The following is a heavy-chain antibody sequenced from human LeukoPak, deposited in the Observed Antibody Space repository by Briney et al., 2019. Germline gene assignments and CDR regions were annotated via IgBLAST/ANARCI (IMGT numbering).Heavy chain of an antibody. CDR1: GFSLSSYW. D-gene: IGHD2/OR15-2a*01. Sequence: GGSLRLSCAASGFSLSSYWMSWVRQAPGKGLEWVANIGKDGTGNKYVDSVKGRFIISRDNAKNSVYLEMNSLRADDTAVYYCATDFDFYASDYWGQGTLVTVSS. V-gene: IGHV3-7*01. CDR3: ATDFDFYASDY. J-gene: IGHJ4*02. CDR2: IGKDGTGN.